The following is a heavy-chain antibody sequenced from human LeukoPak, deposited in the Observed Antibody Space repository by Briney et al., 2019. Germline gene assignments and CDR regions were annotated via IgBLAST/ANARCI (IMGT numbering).Heavy chain of an antibody. CDR2: INPIGGST. CDR3: ARGQGRWSPFDY. D-gene: IGHD4-23*01. J-gene: IGHJ4*02. V-gene: IGHV1-46*01. Sequence: GASVKVSCKASGYTFTSYYMHWGRQAPGQGLGWRGIINPIGGSTSYAQKFQGRVTMTRDTSTSTVYMELSSLRSEDTAVYYCARGQGRWSPFDYWGQGTLVTVSS. CDR1: GYTFTSYY.